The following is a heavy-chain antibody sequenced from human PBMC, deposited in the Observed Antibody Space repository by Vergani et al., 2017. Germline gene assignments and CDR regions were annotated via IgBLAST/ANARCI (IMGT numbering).Heavy chain of an antibody. Sequence: QLQLQESGPGLVKPSETLSLTCTVSGGSISSNSYYWSWIRQPPGKGLEWIGSVSYSGTTFYNPSLKSRVTVSVDTSKNHFSLKLNSVTAADTAVYYCASPLYSRGFLGYSSYALDVWGQGTAVTVSS. CDR1: GGSISSNSYY. CDR2: VSYSGTT. D-gene: IGHD6-19*01. V-gene: IGHV4-39*02. J-gene: IGHJ6*02. CDR3: ASPLYSRGFLGYSSYALDV.